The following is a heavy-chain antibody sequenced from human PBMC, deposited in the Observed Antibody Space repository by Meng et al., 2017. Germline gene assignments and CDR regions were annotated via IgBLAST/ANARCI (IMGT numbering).Heavy chain of an antibody. Sequence: EVQLEGSGGGLVQPGGSLRLSCAASGFTFNNYWMHWVRQVPGKGLVWVSRISGDGSITNYADSVKGRFTISRDNAKNTLYLQMNSLRPEDTAVYYCLDEAPRSDYWGQGSLVTVSS. J-gene: IGHJ4*02. D-gene: IGHD1-1*01. CDR3: LDEAPRSDY. CDR1: GFTFNNYW. V-gene: IGHV3-74*02. CDR2: ISGDGSIT.